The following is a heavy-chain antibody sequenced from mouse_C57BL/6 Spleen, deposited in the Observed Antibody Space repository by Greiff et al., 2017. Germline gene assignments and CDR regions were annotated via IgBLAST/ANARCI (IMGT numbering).Heavy chain of an antibody. CDR2: IDPSDSET. D-gene: IGHD2-1*01. J-gene: IGHJ2*01. V-gene: IGHV1-52*01. CDR3: ATRYGNGCDY. Sequence: QVQLQQPGAELVRPGSSVKLSCKASGYTFTSYWMHWVKQRPIQGLEWIGNIDPSDSETHYNQKFKDKATLTVDKSSSTAYMQLSSLTSEDSAVYYCATRYGNGCDYWRQRPTLTVLS. CDR1: GYTFTSYW.